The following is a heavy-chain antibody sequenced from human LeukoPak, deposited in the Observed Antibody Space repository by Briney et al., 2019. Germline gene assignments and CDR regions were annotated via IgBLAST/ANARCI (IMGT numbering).Heavy chain of an antibody. CDR1: GYSISNAYY. J-gene: IGHJ4*02. CDR2: MYHSGST. D-gene: IGHD6-19*01. V-gene: IGHV4-38-2*01. Sequence: PSETLSLTCAVSGYSISNAYYWGWIRQPPVKGLEWFASMYHSGSTYYNPSLKSRVTISVDTSKNQFSLKLNSVTAADTAVYYCVRHPRYSTAWAIDYWGQGTLVTVSS. CDR3: VRHPRYSTAWAIDY.